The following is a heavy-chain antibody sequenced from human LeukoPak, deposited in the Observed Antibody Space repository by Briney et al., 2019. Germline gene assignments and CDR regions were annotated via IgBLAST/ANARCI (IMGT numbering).Heavy chain of an antibody. CDR1: GFTFSSYS. CDR2: SRNKGNSYIT. Sequence: GGSLRLSCAASGFTFSSYSMDWVRQAPGKGLEWVGRSRNKGNSYITEYAASVEGRFIISRDDSQNSLYLQMNSLKTEDTAVYFCVSFYYSRTSGYSNYWGQGTLVTVSS. J-gene: IGHJ4*02. D-gene: IGHD3-22*01. V-gene: IGHV3-72*01. CDR3: VSFYYSRTSGYSNY.